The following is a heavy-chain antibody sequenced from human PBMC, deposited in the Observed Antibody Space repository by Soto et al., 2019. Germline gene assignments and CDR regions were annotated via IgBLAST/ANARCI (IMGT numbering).Heavy chain of an antibody. Sequence: QVQLQESGPGLVKPSQTLSLTCTVSGGSISSGLHYWAWIRQFPGKGLEWIGSIYYNGTTYDNASLKSRRAISIDTSENQFSLKLRSVTATDTAVYYCARQWHLRSMDVWGQGTTVTVS. V-gene: IGHV4-31*03. D-gene: IGHD6-19*01. J-gene: IGHJ6*02. CDR2: IYYNGTT. CDR1: GGSISSGLHY. CDR3: ARQWHLRSMDV.